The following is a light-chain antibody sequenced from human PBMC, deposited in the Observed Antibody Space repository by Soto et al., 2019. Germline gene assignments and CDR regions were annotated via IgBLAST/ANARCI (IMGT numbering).Light chain of an antibody. CDR1: TGAVSVGHY. V-gene: IGLV7-46*01. Sequence: QAVVTKEPSLTVSPGGTVTLTCGSSTGAVSVGHYPYWFQQQPGQAPGTLIYDTTHKLPWTPARFSGSLLGGKAALTLAGAHPEDEAEYYCLPSDDAAGIFRGRTVLT. J-gene: IGLJ2*01. CDR3: LPSDDAAGI. CDR2: DTT.